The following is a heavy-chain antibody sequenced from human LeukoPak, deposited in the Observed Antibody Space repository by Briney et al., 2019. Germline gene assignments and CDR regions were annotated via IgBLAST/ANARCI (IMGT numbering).Heavy chain of an antibody. V-gene: IGHV3-21*01. Sequence: PGGSLRLSCAASGFAFSTYSMNWVRQAPGKGLQWVSSISSSSSYMFYGDSMEGRFTISRDNAEKSLYLQMNSLRAEDTAVYYCVRVIPSSGTLDFRGQGTLVTVSS. CDR2: ISSSSSYM. CDR3: VRVIPSSGTLDF. J-gene: IGHJ4*02. D-gene: IGHD3-22*01. CDR1: GFAFSTYS.